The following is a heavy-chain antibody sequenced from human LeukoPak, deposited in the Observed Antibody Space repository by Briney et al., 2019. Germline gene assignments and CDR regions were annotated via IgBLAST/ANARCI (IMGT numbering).Heavy chain of an antibody. CDR3: ARSYDTIFAFNL. Sequence: ASVKVSCKASGYTFTSYDINWVRQATGQGLEWMGWMNPNSGNTGYAQKFQGRVTMTRNTSISTAYMELSSLRSDDTAVYYCARSYDTIFAFNLWGQGTMVTVSS. CDR1: GYTFTSYD. CDR2: MNPNSGNT. J-gene: IGHJ3*01. D-gene: IGHD3-22*01. V-gene: IGHV1-8*01.